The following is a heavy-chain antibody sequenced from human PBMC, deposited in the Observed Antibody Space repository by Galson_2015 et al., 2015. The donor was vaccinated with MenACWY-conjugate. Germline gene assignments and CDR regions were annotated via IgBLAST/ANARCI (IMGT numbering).Heavy chain of an antibody. CDR2: IYPGDSDT. J-gene: IGHJ5*02. CDR1: GYRFTNYW. V-gene: IGHV5-51*03. D-gene: IGHD2-15*01. CDR3: ARYSSGNTKSCLDP. Sequence: QTGAEVKKPGESLKISCKASGYRFTNYWIAWVRQLPGKGLEWMGIIYPGDSDTRYSPAFQGQVTFSADTSITTAYLQWSSLEASDTAMYYCARYSSGNTKSCLDPWGQGTLVSVSS.